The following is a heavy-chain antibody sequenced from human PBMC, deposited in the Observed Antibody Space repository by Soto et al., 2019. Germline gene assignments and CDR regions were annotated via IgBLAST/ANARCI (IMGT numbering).Heavy chain of an antibody. CDR2: ISWNSEVK. Sequence: EMQLVESGGGLVQPGRSLRLSCAASGFTFDDYAMHWVRQVPGKGLEWVSGISWNSEVKLYADTTKGRFAISRDNAKNSLYLQIDGFGVEDTAFYYCVKDRRFLEAWGAFDVWGQGTLVTVSS. V-gene: IGHV3-9*01. D-gene: IGHD3-3*01. CDR1: GFTFDDYA. CDR3: VKDRRFLEAWGAFDV. J-gene: IGHJ3*01.